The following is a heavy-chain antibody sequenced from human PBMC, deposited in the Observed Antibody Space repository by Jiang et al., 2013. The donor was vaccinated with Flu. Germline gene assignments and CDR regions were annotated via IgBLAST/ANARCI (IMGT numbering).Heavy chain of an antibody. V-gene: IGHV3-21*01. J-gene: IGHJ6*02. Sequence: VQLLESGGGLVKSGGSLRLSCVASGSIFSRDTMNWVRQAPGKGLEWVASISRTSDYIYYADSVKGRFTISRDNAKNSVYLHLNNLGAEDTAVYYCAREKPSRTYVHFYGMDVWGQGTTVTVSS. CDR3: AREKPSRTYVHFYGMDV. D-gene: IGHD3-16*01. CDR2: ISRTSDYI. CDR1: GSIFSRDT.